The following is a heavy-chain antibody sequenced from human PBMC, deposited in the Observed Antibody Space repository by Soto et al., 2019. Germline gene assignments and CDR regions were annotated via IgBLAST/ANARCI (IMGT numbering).Heavy chain of an antibody. CDR1: GGSIGSGGW. CDR3: ARHEGWTGPDQ. J-gene: IGHJ5*02. Sequence: ESLSLACSVSGGSIGSGGWWSWVRQPPGKGLEWIAEIFHDGNTNYSPSLKSRVTISVDKSQNQFSLNVYSVTAADTAVYYCARHEGWTGPDQWGQGTMVTVPS. D-gene: IGHD2-8*02. V-gene: IGHV4-4*02. CDR2: IFHDGNT.